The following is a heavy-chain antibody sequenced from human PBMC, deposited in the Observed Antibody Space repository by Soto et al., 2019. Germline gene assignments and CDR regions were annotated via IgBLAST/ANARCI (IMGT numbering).Heavy chain of an antibody. CDR2: IYSSGRT. CDR3: ARERGPLSYCAY. J-gene: IGHJ4*02. Sequence: QVRLQESGPGLVKPSETLSLTCTVSGGSVNTYYWSWIRQPPGKGLEWIGYIYSSGRTSYNPSLESRVTISVDTSKNQFSLRLNSVTAADTAVYYCARERGPLSYCAYWGQGTLVTVSS. D-gene: IGHD1-26*01. V-gene: IGHV4-59*02. CDR1: GGSVNTYY.